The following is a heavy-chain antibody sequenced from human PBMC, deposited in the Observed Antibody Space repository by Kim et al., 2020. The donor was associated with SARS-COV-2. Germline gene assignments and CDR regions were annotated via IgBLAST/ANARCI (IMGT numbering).Heavy chain of an antibody. D-gene: IGHD1-26*01. Sequence: SETLSLTCTVSGGSISSSSYYWGWIRQPPGKGLEWIGSIYYSGSTYYNPSLKSRVTISVDTSKNQFSLKLSSVTAADTAVYYCARGGDYGDYWGQGTLVTVSS. V-gene: IGHV4-39*01. CDR3: ARGGDYGDY. J-gene: IGHJ4*02. CDR1: GGSISSSSYY. CDR2: IYYSGST.